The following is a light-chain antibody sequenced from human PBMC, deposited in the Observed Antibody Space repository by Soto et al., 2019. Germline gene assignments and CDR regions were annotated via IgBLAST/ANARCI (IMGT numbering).Light chain of an antibody. V-gene: IGLV2-14*01. CDR2: DVS. CDR3: SSYTSGSTLL. Sequence: QSVLTQPASVSGSPGQSITISCTGTSSDVGGYNYVSWYQQHPGKAPKLMIYDVSNRPSGVSNRFSGSKSGNTASLTISGLQAEDEADYYCSSYTSGSTLLFGTGTKVTV. J-gene: IGLJ1*01. CDR1: SSDVGGYNY.